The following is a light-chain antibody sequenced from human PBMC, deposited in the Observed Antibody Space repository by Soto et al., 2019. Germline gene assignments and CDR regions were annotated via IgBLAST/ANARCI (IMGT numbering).Light chain of an antibody. CDR1: SSDLGAYTY. CDR3: SSYTSSGTYV. V-gene: IGLV2-14*03. J-gene: IGLJ1*01. CDR2: DVS. Sequence: QSVLTQPASVSGSPGQSITVSCTVTSSDLGAYTYVSWYQQHPGKAPKLIIHDVSNRPSGVSNRFSGSKSGNSASLTISGLQAEDEADYYCSSYTSSGTYVFGSGTKVTVL.